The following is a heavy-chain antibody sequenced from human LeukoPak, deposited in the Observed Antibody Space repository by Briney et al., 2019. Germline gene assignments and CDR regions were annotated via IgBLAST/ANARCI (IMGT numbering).Heavy chain of an antibody. V-gene: IGHV1-69*13. CDR1: GGTFSSYA. CDR2: IIPIFGTA. D-gene: IGHD3-22*01. J-gene: IGHJ4*02. Sequence: ASVKVSCKASGGTFSSYAISWVRQAPGQGLEWMGGIIPIFGTANYAQKFQGRVTITADESTSTAYMELSSLRSEDTAVYYCARWVYYYDSSGYYRDYWGQGTLVTVPS. CDR3: ARWVYYYDSSGYYRDY.